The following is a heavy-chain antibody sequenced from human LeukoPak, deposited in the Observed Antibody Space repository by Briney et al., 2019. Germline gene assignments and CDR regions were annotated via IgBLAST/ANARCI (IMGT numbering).Heavy chain of an antibody. D-gene: IGHD6-13*01. V-gene: IGHV3-48*04. CDR2: ISSSGSSI. Sequence: PGGSLRLSCAASGFTFSSYSMNWVRQAPGKGLEWVSYISSSGSSIYYADSVKGRFTISRDNDKNSLFLQMISLRAEDTAVYYCAKEFFSSSWFGRVGYWGQGTLVTVSS. CDR1: GFTFSSYS. CDR3: AKEFFSSSWFGRVGY. J-gene: IGHJ4*02.